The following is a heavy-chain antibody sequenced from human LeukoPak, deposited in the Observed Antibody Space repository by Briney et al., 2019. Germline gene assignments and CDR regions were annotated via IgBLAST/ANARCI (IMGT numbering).Heavy chain of an antibody. D-gene: IGHD3-3*01. CDR1: GGSISSTNW. J-gene: IGHJ4*02. CDR3: AREGGFYRPLDY. V-gene: IGHV4-4*02. CDR2: VHLDGRT. Sequence: SETLSLICGVSGGSISSTNWWTWVRQPPGKGLEWIGEVHLDGRTNYNPSLESRLTMSVDFSENHISLKLTSVTAADTAVYYCAREGGFYRPLDYSGQGTLVTVS.